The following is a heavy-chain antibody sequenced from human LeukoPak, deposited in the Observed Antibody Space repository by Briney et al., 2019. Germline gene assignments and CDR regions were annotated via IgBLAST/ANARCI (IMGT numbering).Heavy chain of an antibody. CDR3: ARDHPVGATTDYYYGMDV. D-gene: IGHD1-26*01. CDR1: GYTFTSYG. Sequence: ASVKVSCKASGYTFTSYGISWVRQAPGQGLEWMGWISAYNGNTNYAQKLQGRVTMTTDTSTSTAYMELRSLRSDDTAVYYCARDHPVGATTDYYYGMDVWGQGTTVTVSS. CDR2: ISAYNGNT. V-gene: IGHV1-18*01. J-gene: IGHJ6*02.